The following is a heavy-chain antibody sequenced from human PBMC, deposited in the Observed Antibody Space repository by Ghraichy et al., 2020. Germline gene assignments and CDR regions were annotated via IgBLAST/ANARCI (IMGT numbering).Heavy chain of an antibody. D-gene: IGHD3-10*01. J-gene: IGHJ4*02. CDR1: GFTFSDFY. V-gene: IGHV3-11*06. Sequence: GESLRLSCTASGFTFSDFYMNWIRQAPGKGLEWISYISSGNSLTRYADSVKGRFTISRDNAKNSLYLQMNSLRAEDTAVYFCAKSRSGSYYNFDYWGQGALVTVSS. CDR3: AKSRSGSYYNFDY. CDR2: ISSGNSLT.